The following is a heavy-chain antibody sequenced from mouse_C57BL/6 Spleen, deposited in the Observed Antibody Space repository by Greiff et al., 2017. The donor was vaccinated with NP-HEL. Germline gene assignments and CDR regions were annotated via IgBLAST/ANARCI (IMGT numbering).Heavy chain of an antibody. D-gene: IGHD4-1*01. V-gene: IGHV5-6*01. CDR3: GRPIWDGWYFDV. Sequence: EVNVVESGGDLVKPGGSLKLSCAASGFTFSSYGMSWVRQTPDKRLEWVATISSGGSYTYYPDSVKGRFTISRDNAKNTLYLQRSILKSEDTAMYYFGRPIWDGWYFDVWGTGTTVTVSS. J-gene: IGHJ1*03. CDR1: GFTFSSYG. CDR2: ISSGGSYT.